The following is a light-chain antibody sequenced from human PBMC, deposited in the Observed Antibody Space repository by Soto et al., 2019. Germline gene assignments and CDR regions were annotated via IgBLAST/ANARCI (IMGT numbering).Light chain of an antibody. Sequence: DIQLTQSPSFLSASVGDRVTITCRASQGISSYLAWYQQTPGKAPKLLIYASSTLQSGVPSRFSGSGSGTEFTLTISSLQPEDFVTYYCQQLNTFPVTSGQGTRLDI. V-gene: IGKV1-9*01. CDR2: ASS. J-gene: IGKJ5*01. CDR1: QGISSY. CDR3: QQLNTFPVT.